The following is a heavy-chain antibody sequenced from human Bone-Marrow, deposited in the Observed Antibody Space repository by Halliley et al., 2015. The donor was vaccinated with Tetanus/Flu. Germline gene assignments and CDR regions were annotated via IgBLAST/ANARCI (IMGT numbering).Heavy chain of an antibody. CDR3: SGEGSVDES. V-gene: IGHV4-4*02. D-gene: IGHD3-10*01. CDR1: GGSISSANW. CDR2: IYPSGST. Sequence: TLSLTCAVSGGSISSANWWTWVRQAPGKGLEWIGGIYPSGSTNYNPSLKSRVSISVDKSKNQFSLTLTSVNAAGTAVYYCSGEGSVDESWGPGTLVPVPS. J-gene: IGHJ4*02.